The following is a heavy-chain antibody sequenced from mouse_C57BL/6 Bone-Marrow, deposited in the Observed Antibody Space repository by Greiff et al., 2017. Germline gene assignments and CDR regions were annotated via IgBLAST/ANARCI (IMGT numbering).Heavy chain of an antibody. CDR2: ISNGGGST. J-gene: IGHJ4*01. CDR3: ARRGEN. CDR1: GFTFSDYY. Sequence: EVKLVESGGGLVQPGGSLKLSCAASGFTFSDYYMYWVRQTPEKRLEGVAYISNGGGSTYYPDTVKGRFTISRDNAKNTLYLQMSRLKSEDTAMYYCARRGENWGQGTSVTVSA. V-gene: IGHV5-12*01.